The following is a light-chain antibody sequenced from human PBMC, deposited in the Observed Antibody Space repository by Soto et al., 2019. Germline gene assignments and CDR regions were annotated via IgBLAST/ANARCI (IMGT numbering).Light chain of an antibody. CDR3: QQYGSSPPIT. V-gene: IGKV4-1*01. CDR2: GAS. CDR1: QSALYSSNNQNY. J-gene: IGKJ5*01. Sequence: DIVMPQSPDSLAVSLGDRGNINCKSTQSALYSSNNQNYLAWYQQKPGQAPRLPIYGASSRATGIPDRFSGSGSGTDFTLTISRLEPEDFAVYYCQQYGSSPPITFGQGTRLEI.